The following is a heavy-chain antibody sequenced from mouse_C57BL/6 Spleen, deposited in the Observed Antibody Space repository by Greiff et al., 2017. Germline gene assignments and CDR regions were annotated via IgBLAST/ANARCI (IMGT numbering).Heavy chain of an antibody. J-gene: IGHJ4*01. D-gene: IGHD5-1*01. V-gene: IGHV3-6*01. CDR2: ISYDGSN. Sequence: EVQLAESGPGLVKPSQSLSLTCSVTGYSITSGYYWNWIRQFPGNKLEWMGYISYDGSNNYNPSLKNRISITRDTSKNQFFLKLNSVTTEDTATYYCASGGYLYYAMDYWGQGTSVTVSS. CDR1: GYSITSGYY. CDR3: ASGGYLYYAMDY.